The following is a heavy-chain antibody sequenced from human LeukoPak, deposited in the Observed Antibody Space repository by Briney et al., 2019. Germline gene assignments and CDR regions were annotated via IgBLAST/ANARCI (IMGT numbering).Heavy chain of an antibody. J-gene: IGHJ4*02. Sequence: SETLSLTCTVSGYSISSGYLWGWIRQPPGKGLEWIGSIDGSGSSYYNPSLKSRVTISVDTSKNQFSLKLSSVTAADTAVYYCARGCSGGSCFVYWGQGTLVTVSS. D-gene: IGHD2-15*01. CDR1: GYSISSGYL. CDR2: IDGSGSS. V-gene: IGHV4-38-2*02. CDR3: ARGCSGGSCFVY.